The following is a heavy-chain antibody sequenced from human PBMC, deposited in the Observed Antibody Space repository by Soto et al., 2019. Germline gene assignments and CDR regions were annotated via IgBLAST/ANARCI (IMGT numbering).Heavy chain of an antibody. V-gene: IGHV4-38-2*01. CDR2: INHSGNT. J-gene: IGHJ4*02. CDR3: ARSGDDYGSYIDY. CDR1: GYSISSGYY. Sequence: SETLSLTCGVSGYSISSGYYCGWIRQPPGKGLEWIGSINHSGNTYYNPSLKSRVTISVDTSKNQVSLKLSSVTAADTAVYYCARSGDDYGSYIDYWGQGTLVTVPS. D-gene: IGHD4-17*01.